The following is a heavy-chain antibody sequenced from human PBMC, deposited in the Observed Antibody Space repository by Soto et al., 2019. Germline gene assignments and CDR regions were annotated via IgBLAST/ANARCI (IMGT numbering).Heavy chain of an antibody. CDR1: GGSISSGGYY. V-gene: IGHV4-31*03. D-gene: IGHD3-10*01. Sequence: PSETLSLTCTVSGGSISSGGYYWSWIRQHPGKGLEWIGYIYYSGSTYYNPSLKSRVTISVDTSKNQFSLKLSSVTAADTAVYYCARTQQDYYGSGSYYNGWFDPWGQGTLVTVS. CDR2: IYYSGST. CDR3: ARTQQDYYGSGSYYNGWFDP. J-gene: IGHJ5*02.